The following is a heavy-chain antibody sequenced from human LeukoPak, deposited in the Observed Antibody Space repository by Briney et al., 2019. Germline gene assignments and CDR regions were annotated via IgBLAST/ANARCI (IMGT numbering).Heavy chain of an antibody. Sequence: GGSLRLSCVVSGFPFSNYWMSWVRQTPGKGLEWVANIKQDGGEKYYVDSVKGRFTISRDNAKNSLYLQMNSLRAEDTAFYYCARDKKVAAVVTDIFDFWGHGTLVIVSS. CDR2: IKQDGGEK. J-gene: IGHJ3*01. V-gene: IGHV3-7*05. CDR3: ARDKKVAAVVTDIFDF. D-gene: IGHD2-15*01. CDR1: GFPFSNYW.